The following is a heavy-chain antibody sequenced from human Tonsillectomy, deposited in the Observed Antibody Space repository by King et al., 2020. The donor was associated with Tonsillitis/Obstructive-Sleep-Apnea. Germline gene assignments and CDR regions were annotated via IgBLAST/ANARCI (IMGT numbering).Heavy chain of an antibody. D-gene: IGHD2-15*01. J-gene: IGHJ6*03. CDR2: ISSSSNYI. CDR3: ARHGVVVAATPYYYLDV. Sequence: VQLVESGGGLVKPGGSLRLSCAASGFTFSDYFMSWIRQAPGKGLEWVSYISSSSNYINYADSVKGRLTISRDNAKNSLYLKMNSLRAEDTAVYYCARHGVVVAATPYYYLDVWGKGTTVTVSS. CDR1: GFTFSDYF. V-gene: IGHV3-11*05.